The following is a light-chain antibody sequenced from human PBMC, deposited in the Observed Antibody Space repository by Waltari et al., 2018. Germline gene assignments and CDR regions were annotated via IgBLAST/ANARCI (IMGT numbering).Light chain of an antibody. CDR3: HQSYSTPT. CDR2: AAS. CDR1: QNIGSS. Sequence: DIQMTQSPSSLSASVGDRVTITCRASQNIGSSLNWHQHKPGKAPNLLIYAASSLQSGVPSRFSGSGSESGTDFTLTISSLHPEDFAIYYCHQSYSTPTFGPGTKVDIK. V-gene: IGKV1-39*01. J-gene: IGKJ3*01.